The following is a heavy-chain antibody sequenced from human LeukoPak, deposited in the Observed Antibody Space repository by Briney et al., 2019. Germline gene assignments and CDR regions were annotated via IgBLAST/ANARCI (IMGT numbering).Heavy chain of an antibody. CDR3: ARLEEYSSSPFDY. D-gene: IGHD6-6*01. CDR2: IYYSGST. J-gene: IGHJ4*02. V-gene: IGHV4-39*01. CDR1: GGSISSYY. Sequence: SETLSLTCTVTGGSISSYYWSWIRQPPGKGLEWIGSIYYSGSTYYNPSLKSRVTISVDTSKNQFSLKLSSVTAADTAVYYCARLEEYSSSPFDYWGQGTLVTVSS.